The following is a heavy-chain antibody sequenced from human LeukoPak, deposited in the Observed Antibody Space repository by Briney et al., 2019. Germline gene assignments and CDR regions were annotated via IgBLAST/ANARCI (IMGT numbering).Heavy chain of an antibody. CDR1: GYTFSDHY. V-gene: IGHV1-2*07. J-gene: IGHJ4*02. Sequence: ASVKVSCKASGYTFSDHYMHWVRQAPGQGLEWMGWIIPNSDGINNYAHKFQGRVTMTRDMSTSTVYMELSSLRSEDTAVYYCASNLGDCSGGSCYASPFDYWGQGTLVTVSS. D-gene: IGHD2-15*01. CDR2: IIPNSDGI. CDR3: ASNLGDCSGGSCYASPFDY.